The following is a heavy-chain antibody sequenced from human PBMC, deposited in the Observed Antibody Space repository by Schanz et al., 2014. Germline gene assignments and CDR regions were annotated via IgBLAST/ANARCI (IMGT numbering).Heavy chain of an antibody. V-gene: IGHV3-66*01. Sequence: VQLVESGGGVVQPGRSLRLSCAASGFTVNTNYMSWVRQAPGKGLEWISSMYINSGSTQYADSVKGRFIISRDSSKNTLYLQMSSLRGEDTATYFCAKDSIYRGPSRSCFGPWGQGILVTVSS. CDR2: MYINSGST. CDR3: AKDSIYRGPSRSCFGP. D-gene: IGHD3-10*01. CDR1: GFTVNTNY. J-gene: IGHJ5*02.